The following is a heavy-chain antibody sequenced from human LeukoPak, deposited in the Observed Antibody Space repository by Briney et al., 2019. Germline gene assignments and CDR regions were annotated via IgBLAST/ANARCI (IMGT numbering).Heavy chain of an antibody. D-gene: IGHD2-2*03. CDR3: ARVRRSDGYCSSTSCYVWVPRWFDP. CDR2: ITTSGSTM. Sequence: GGSLRLSCAASGFTFSSYSMNWVRQAPGKGLEWVSYITTSGSTMYYADSVKGRFTISRDNAKNSLYLQMNSLRDEDTAVYYCARVRRSDGYCSSTSCYVWVPRWFDPWGQGTLVTVSS. CDR1: GFTFSSYS. V-gene: IGHV3-48*02. J-gene: IGHJ5*02.